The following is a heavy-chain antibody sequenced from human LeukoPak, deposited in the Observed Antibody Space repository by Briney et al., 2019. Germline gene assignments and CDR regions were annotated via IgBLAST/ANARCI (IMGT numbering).Heavy chain of an antibody. CDR3: AKDFGESYDGGDAFEI. V-gene: IGHV3-30*02. Sequence: GGSLRLSCAVSGFTFSSYGMHWVRQAPGKGLEWVAFIRYDGSNKYYADSVKGRFTISRDNSKNTLYLKMNSLRAEDTDVYYCAKDFGESYDGGDAFEIWGQRTMVIVS. J-gene: IGHJ3*02. CDR2: IRYDGSNK. D-gene: IGHD1-26*01. CDR1: GFTFSSYG.